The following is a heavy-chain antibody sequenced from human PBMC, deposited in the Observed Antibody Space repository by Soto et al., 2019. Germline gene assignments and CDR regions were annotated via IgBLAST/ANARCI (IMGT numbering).Heavy chain of an antibody. V-gene: IGHV1-69*06. CDR1: GGTFSSYA. J-gene: IGHJ5*02. D-gene: IGHD3-10*01. CDR3: ARSITMVRGVSNWFDP. Sequence: ASVKVSCKASGGTFSSYAISWVRQAPGQGLEWMGGIIPIFGTANYAQKFQGRVTITADKSMSTAYMELSSLRSEDTAVYYCARSITMVRGVSNWFDPWGQGTLVTVSA. CDR2: IIPIFGTA.